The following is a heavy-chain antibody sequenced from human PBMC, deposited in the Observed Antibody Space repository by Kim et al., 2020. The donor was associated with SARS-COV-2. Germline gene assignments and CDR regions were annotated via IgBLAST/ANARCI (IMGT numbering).Heavy chain of an antibody. Sequence: GGSLRHSCAASGFTFSSYWMHWVRQAPGKGLVWVSRISSDVSSTNYADSVKGRITISRDNAKNTLYLQLNSLRAEDTAVYYCARGGSGYYIDNWGQGTLVTVSS. D-gene: IGHD3-22*01. CDR1: GFTFSSYW. CDR3: ARGGSGYYIDN. J-gene: IGHJ4*02. V-gene: IGHV3-74*01. CDR2: ISSDVSST.